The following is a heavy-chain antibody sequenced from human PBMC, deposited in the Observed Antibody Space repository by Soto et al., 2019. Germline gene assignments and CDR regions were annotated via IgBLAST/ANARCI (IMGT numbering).Heavy chain of an antibody. CDR1: GFTFSGSA. CDR2: IRSKANSYAT. V-gene: IGHV3-73*01. J-gene: IGHJ4*02. CDR3: TRHGSTVTKYYFDY. Sequence: GGSLRLSCAASGFTFSGSAMHWVRQASGKGLEWVGRIRSKANSYATAYAASVKGRFTISRDDSKNTAYLQMNSLKTEDTAVYYCTRHGSTVTKYYFDYWGQGTLVTVSS. D-gene: IGHD4-4*01.